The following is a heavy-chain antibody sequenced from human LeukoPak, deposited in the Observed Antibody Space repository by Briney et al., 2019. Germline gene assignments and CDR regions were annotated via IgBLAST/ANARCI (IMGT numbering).Heavy chain of an antibody. J-gene: IGHJ3*02. V-gene: IGHV5-51*01. CDR3: ARIDDFWSATDGFDI. D-gene: IGHD3-3*01. CDR2: IYPGDSDT. Sequence: GESLKISCKGSGYSFITYWIGWVRQMPGKGLEWMGLIYPGDSDTRYSPSFQGQVTISVDKSISTAYLQWSSLKASDTAMYYCARIDDFWSATDGFDIWGQGTMVTVSS. CDR1: GYSFITYW.